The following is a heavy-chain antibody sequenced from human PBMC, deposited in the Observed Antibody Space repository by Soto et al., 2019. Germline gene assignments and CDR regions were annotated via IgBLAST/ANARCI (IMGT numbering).Heavy chain of an antibody. CDR2: ISARSSST. CDR1: GFIFNNYA. CDR3: ARDERWFGELLCDGLDV. D-gene: IGHD3-10*01. J-gene: IGHJ6*02. Sequence: EVQLLESGGDLVQPGGSLRLSCVASGFIFNNYAMSWVRQAPGKGLEWVSAISARSSSTYYADSVKGRFTISRDDSKNTLYPQKNSLRAEATAVYYCARDERWFGELLCDGLDVWGQGTTVTVSS. V-gene: IGHV3-23*01.